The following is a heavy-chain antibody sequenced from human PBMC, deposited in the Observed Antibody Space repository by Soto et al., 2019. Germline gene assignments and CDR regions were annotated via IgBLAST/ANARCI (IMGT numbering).Heavy chain of an antibody. Sequence: QVQLVQSGAEVKKPGASVKVSCKASGYTFTNYGISWVRQAPGQGLEWMGWISAYNGNTNYAQKLQGRVTMTTDTSTSTAYMELGSLRSDDTAMYYCASHYDSSGLRGKYGMDVWGQGTTVTVSS. CDR2: ISAYNGNT. CDR1: GYTFTNYG. J-gene: IGHJ6*02. D-gene: IGHD3-22*01. V-gene: IGHV1-18*01. CDR3: ASHYDSSGLRGKYGMDV.